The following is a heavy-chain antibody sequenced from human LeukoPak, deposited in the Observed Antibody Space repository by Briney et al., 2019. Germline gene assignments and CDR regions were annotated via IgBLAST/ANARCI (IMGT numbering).Heavy chain of an antibody. CDR1: GVSISSYY. CDR2: IYYSGST. CDR3: AREKAYYDFWSGFE. V-gene: IGHV4-59*12. Sequence: SETLSLTCTVSGVSISSYYWSWIRQPPGKGLEWIGNIYYSGSTNYNPSLKSRVTISVDTSKNQFSLKLSSVTAADTAVYYCAREKAYYDFWSGFEWGQGTLVTVSS. J-gene: IGHJ4*02. D-gene: IGHD3-3*01.